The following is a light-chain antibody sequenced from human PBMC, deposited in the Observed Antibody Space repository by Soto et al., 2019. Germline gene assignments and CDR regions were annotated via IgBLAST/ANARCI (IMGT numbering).Light chain of an antibody. V-gene: IGKV3-20*01. CDR1: QTVSSNF. CDR2: GAY. Sequence: IVLTQSPGTLSLSPGDRATLSCRASQTVSSNFLAWYQQKPGQTPRLLXFGAYNRARGIPDRFGGRGSGTELTLTITRLEPEDFAVYYCQHYGASAAWTFGQGTKVDIK. J-gene: IGKJ1*01. CDR3: QHYGASAAWT.